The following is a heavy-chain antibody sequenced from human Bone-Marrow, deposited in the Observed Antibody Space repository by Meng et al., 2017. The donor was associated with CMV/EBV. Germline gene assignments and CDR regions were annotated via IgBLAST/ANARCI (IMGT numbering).Heavy chain of an antibody. D-gene: IGHD5-18*01. Sequence: GESLKISCAASGFTFSSYEMNWVRQAPGKGLEWVSYISSSGSTIYYADSVKGRFTISRDNAKNSLYLQMNSLRAEDTAVYYCARVPSPGDTAMVLVDYWGQGTLVTVYS. J-gene: IGHJ4*02. CDR2: ISSSGSTI. V-gene: IGHV3-48*03. CDR1: GFTFSSYE. CDR3: ARVPSPGDTAMVLVDY.